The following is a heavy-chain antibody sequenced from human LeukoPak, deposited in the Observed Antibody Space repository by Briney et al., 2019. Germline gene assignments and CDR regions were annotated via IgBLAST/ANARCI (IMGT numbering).Heavy chain of an antibody. CDR1: GGSISSGTYN. Sequence: PSETLSLTCTVSGGSISSGTYNWGWIRQPPGKGLEWIGSMSYSGTTYYNPSLKSRVTVSVDTSNNHFSLRLSSVTAADTAVYYCARQVYAHRSGWPFEYWGQGTLVAVSS. CDR2: MSYSGTT. CDR3: ARQVYAHRSGWPFEY. J-gene: IGHJ4*02. V-gene: IGHV4-39*01. D-gene: IGHD6-19*01.